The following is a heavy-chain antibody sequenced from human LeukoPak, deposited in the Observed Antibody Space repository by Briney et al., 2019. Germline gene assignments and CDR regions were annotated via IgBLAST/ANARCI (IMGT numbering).Heavy chain of an antibody. V-gene: IGHV3-48*01. CDR2: ISNTGSIT. J-gene: IGHJ4*02. CDR3: ARDLAY. CDR1: GLTLSTYT. Sequence: GGSLTLSCAPSGLTLSTYTMKCARHAPGKGLEWVSYISNTGSITYYADSVKGRFTSSRDNAKNSLYLQMSSLRAEDTAVYYCARDLAYWGQGTLVTVSS.